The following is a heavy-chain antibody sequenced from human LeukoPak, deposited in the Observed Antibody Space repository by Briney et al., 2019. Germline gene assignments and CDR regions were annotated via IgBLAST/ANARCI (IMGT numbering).Heavy chain of an antibody. V-gene: IGHV3-7*03. D-gene: IGHD2-2*01. CDR3: ARAKEECSSTSCYAGGSRAFDI. CDR1: GFTFRSYW. CDR2: IKQDGSEK. Sequence: GGSLRLSCAASGFTFRSYWMSWVRQAPGKGLEWVVNIKQDGSEKYYVDSVKGRFTISRDNAKNSLYLQMNSLRVEDTAVYYCARAKEECSSTSCYAGGSRAFDIWGQGTMVTVSS. J-gene: IGHJ3*02.